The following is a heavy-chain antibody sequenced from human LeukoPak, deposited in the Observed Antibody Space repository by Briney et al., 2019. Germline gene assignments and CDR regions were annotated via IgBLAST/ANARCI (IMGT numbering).Heavy chain of an antibody. CDR2: INPNSGGT. CDR1: GYTFTGYY. D-gene: IGHD1-26*01. J-gene: IGHJ4*02. V-gene: IGHV1-2*02. CDR3: ARDRRSIVGATPY. Sequence: ASVKFSCKASGYTFTGYYMHWVRQAPGQGLEWMGWINPNSGGTNYAQKFQGRVTMTRDTSISTAYMELSRLRSDDTAVYYCARDRRSIVGATPYWGQGTLVTVSS.